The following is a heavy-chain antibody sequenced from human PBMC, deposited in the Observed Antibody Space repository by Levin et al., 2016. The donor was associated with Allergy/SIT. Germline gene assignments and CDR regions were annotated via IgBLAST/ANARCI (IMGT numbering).Heavy chain of an antibody. CDR1: GGSTSSGDYY. D-gene: IGHD4-23*01. CDR2: IYYTGST. V-gene: IGHV4-30-4*01. Sequence: LRLSCTVSGGSTSSGDYYWTWIRQPPGKGLEWVGYIYYTGSTYYNSSLKSRVTISVDTSKNQFSLKLTSVTAADAAVYFCGAAVVTASEAVDVWGKGTTVTVSS. J-gene: IGHJ6*04. CDR3: GAAVVTASEAVDV.